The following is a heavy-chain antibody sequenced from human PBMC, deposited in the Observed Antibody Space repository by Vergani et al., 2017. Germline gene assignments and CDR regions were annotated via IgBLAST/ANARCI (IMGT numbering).Heavy chain of an antibody. CDR1: GGSISSYY. Sequence: QVQLQESGPGLVKPSETLSLTCTVFGGSISSYYWSWIRQPPGKGLEWIGYIYYSGSTNYNPSLKSRVTISVDTSKNQFSLKLSSVTAADTAVYYCARLGHDEYYYYYYGMDVWGQGTTVTVSS. D-gene: IGHD3-16*01. V-gene: IGHV4-59*01. CDR3: ARLGHDEYYYYYYGMDV. J-gene: IGHJ6*02. CDR2: IYYSGST.